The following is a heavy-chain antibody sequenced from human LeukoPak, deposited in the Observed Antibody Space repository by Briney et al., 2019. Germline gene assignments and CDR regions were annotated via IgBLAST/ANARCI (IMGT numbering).Heavy chain of an antibody. D-gene: IGHD2-2*01. CDR3: AKDLVPAARRYGPET. J-gene: IGHJ4*02. CDR1: GFTFSHDG. V-gene: IGHV3-30*02. CDR2: IRFDGSEK. Sequence: TGGSLRLSCVASGFTFSHDGMHWVPQAPGKGLERVTFIRFDGSEKYYADFVRGRFTISRDNPKNKLYLQMNSLRAEDTALYYCAKDLVPAARRYGPETWGQGTLVTVSS.